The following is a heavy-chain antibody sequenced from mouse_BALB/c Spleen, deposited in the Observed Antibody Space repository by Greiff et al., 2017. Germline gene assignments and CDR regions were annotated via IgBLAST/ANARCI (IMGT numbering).Heavy chain of an antibody. Sequence: VQLQQSGPELVKPGASVKISCKASGYSFTGYYMHWVKQSPENSLEWIGEINPSTGGTSYNQKFKGKATLTVDKSSSTAYMQLSSLTSEDSAVYYCATYYGSSLGFAYWGQGTLVTVSA. CDR1: GYSFTGYY. CDR2: INPSTGGT. CDR3: ATYYGSSLGFAY. J-gene: IGHJ3*01. V-gene: IGHV1-42*01. D-gene: IGHD1-1*01.